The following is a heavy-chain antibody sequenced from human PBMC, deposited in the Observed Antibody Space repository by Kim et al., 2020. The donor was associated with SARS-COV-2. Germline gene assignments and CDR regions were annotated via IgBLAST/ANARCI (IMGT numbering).Heavy chain of an antibody. Sequence: GGSLRLSCAASGFTFSSYAMSWVRQAPGKGLEWVSAISGSGGSTYYADSVKGRFTISRDNSKNTLYLQMNSLRAEDTAVYYCANSGYGEGYFDYWGQGTLVTVSS. D-gene: IGHD5-12*01. CDR2: ISGSGGST. V-gene: IGHV3-23*01. J-gene: IGHJ4*02. CDR3: ANSGYGEGYFDY. CDR1: GFTFSSYA.